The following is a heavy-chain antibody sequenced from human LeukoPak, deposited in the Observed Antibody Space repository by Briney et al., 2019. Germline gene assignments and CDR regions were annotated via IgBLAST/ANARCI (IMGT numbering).Heavy chain of an antibody. V-gene: IGHV4-4*07. CDR2: ILTSGST. J-gene: IGHJ4*02. Sequence: SETLSLTCTVSSGSISCYYWSWIRQPAGKGLEWIGRILTSGSTNYNPSLQSRVTMSVDTSKNQFSLKLNSMTAADTAVYYCAREFSYGSNGRGFDYWGQGTLVTVSS. D-gene: IGHD4-23*01. CDR1: SGSISCYY. CDR3: AREFSYGSNGRGFDY.